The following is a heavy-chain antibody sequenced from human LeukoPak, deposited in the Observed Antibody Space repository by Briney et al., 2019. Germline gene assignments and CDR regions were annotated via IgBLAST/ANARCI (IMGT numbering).Heavy chain of an antibody. J-gene: IGHJ4*02. CDR1: GFTFSSYE. CDR2: ISSSGSTI. CDR3: ARDWPPGYYVRSYYFDY. V-gene: IGHV3-48*03. D-gene: IGHD3-22*01. Sequence: PGGSLRLSCAASGFTFSSYEMNWVRQAPGKGLEWVSYISSSGSTIYYADSVKGRFTISRDNAKNSLYLQMNSLRAEDTAVYYCARDWPPGYYVRSYYFDYWGQGTLVTVSS.